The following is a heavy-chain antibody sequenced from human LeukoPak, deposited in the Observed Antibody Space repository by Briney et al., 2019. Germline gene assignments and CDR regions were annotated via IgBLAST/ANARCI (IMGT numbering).Heavy chain of an antibody. CDR1: GGSFSGYY. V-gene: IGHV4-34*01. CDR3: ARGGGYYTLDY. J-gene: IGHJ4*02. CDR2: IKHSGST. Sequence: SETLSLTCAVYGGSFSGYYWSWIRQTPGQGLEWIGEIKHSGSTNYNPSLKSRVTISVDTSKNQFSLRLSSVTAADTAVYYCARGGGYYTLDYWGQGSLVTVSS. D-gene: IGHD3-22*01.